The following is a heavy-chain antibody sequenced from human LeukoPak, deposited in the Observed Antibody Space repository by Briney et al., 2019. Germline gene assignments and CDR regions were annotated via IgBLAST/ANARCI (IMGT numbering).Heavy chain of an antibody. CDR3: ARGRIPGYSYGYLSDAFDI. J-gene: IGHJ3*02. CDR1: GFTFSSYG. D-gene: IGHD5-18*01. Sequence: TGRSLRLSCAASGFTFSSYGMHWVRQAPGKGLEWVAVISYDGSNKYYADSVKGRFTISRDNSKNTLYLQMNSLRAEDTAVYYCARGRIPGYSYGYLSDAFDIWGQGTMVTVSS. V-gene: IGHV3-30*03. CDR2: ISYDGSNK.